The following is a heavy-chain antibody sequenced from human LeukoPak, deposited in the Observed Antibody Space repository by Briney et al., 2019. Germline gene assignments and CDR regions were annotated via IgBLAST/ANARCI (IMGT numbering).Heavy chain of an antibody. Sequence: SEILSLTCTVSGGSVSSGSYYWSWIRQPPGKGLEWIGYIYYSGSTNYNPSLKSRVTISVDTSKNQFSLKLSSVTAADTAVYYCASEPACSGGSCYSYYYGMDVWGQGATVTVSS. J-gene: IGHJ6*02. CDR2: IYYSGST. V-gene: IGHV4-61*01. D-gene: IGHD2-15*01. CDR3: ASEPACSGGSCYSYYYGMDV. CDR1: GGSVSSGSYY.